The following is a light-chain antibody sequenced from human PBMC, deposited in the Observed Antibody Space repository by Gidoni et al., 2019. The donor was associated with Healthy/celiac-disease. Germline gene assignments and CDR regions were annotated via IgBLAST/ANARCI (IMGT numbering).Light chain of an antibody. Sequence: QSALTQPASVSGSPGQSITISCTGTSSDVGGYNYVSWYQQHTGKAPKLMIYDVSNRPSGVSNRFSGSKSGNTASLTISGLQAEDEADYYCSSYTSSSTPPVVFGGGTKLTVL. CDR1: SSDVGGYNY. CDR2: DVS. V-gene: IGLV2-14*01. J-gene: IGLJ2*01. CDR3: SSYTSSSTPPVV.